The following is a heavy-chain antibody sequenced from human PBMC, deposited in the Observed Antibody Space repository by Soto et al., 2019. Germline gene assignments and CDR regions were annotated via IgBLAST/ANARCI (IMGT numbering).Heavy chain of an antibody. Sequence: QVQLVESGGGVVQPGRSLRLSCAASGFTFSSYGMHWVRQAPGKGLEWVAVIWYDGSNKYYADSVKGRFTISRDNSKNTLYLQMNSLRAEDTAVYYCARDRDYYGGPFDYWGQGTLVTVSS. CDR2: IWYDGSNK. D-gene: IGHD4-17*01. J-gene: IGHJ4*02. CDR1: GFTFSSYG. CDR3: ARDRDYYGGPFDY. V-gene: IGHV3-33*01.